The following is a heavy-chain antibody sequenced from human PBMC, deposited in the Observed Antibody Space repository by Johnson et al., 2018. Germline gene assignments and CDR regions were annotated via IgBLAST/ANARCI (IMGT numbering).Heavy chain of an antibody. V-gene: IGHV1-58*01. CDR2: IVVGSGNT. CDR3: EARSRSHQCYYDSSGYPDAFDI. D-gene: IGHD3-22*01. J-gene: IGHJ3*02. Sequence: QLLESGPEVKKPGTSVKVSCKASGFTFTSSAVQWVRQARGQRLAWIGWIVVGSGNTNYAQKFQERGTITRDMSTSTAYMELSSRRSEDTAVYYCEARSRSHQCYYDSSGYPDAFDIWGQGTMVTVSS. CDR1: GFTFTSSA.